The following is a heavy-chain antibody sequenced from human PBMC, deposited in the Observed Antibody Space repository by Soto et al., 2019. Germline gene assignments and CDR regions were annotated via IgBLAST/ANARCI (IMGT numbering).Heavy chain of an antibody. J-gene: IGHJ6*02. CDR3: AADVGISVVTPGYYYGMDV. V-gene: IGHV1-58*01. D-gene: IGHD2-21*02. CDR2: IVVGSGNT. CDR1: GFTFTSSA. Sequence: QMQLVQSGPEVKKPGTSVKVSCKASGFTFTSSAVQWVRQARGQRLEWIGWIVVGSGNTNYAQKFQERVTITRDMSTSTAYMELSSLRSEDTAVYYCAADVGISVVTPGYYYGMDVWGQGTTVTVSS.